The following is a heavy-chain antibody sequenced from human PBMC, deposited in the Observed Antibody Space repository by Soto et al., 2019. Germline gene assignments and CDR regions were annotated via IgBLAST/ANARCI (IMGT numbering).Heavy chain of an antibody. CDR3: ASPGPGIAAAGYYYGMDV. J-gene: IGHJ6*02. Sequence: ASVKVSCKASGYTFTSYDINWVRQATGQGLEWMGWMNPNSGNTGYAQKFQGRVTMTRNTSISTAYMELSSLRSEDTAVYYCASPGPGIAAAGYYYGMDVWGQGTTVTVS. V-gene: IGHV1-8*01. D-gene: IGHD6-13*01. CDR1: GYTFTSYD. CDR2: MNPNSGNT.